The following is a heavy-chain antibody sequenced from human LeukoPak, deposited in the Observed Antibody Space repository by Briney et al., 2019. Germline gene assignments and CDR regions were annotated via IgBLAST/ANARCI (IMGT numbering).Heavy chain of an antibody. Sequence: SGTLSLTCAVSGGSISSSNWWSWVRQPPGKGLEWIGEIYHSGSTNYNPSLKSRVTISVDKSKNQFSLKLSSVTAADTAVYYCARDFRFGVVRFSYYYMDVWGKGTTVTVSS. CDR1: GGSISSSNW. V-gene: IGHV4-4*02. CDR2: IYHSGST. J-gene: IGHJ6*03. D-gene: IGHD3-3*01. CDR3: ARDFRFGVVRFSYYYMDV.